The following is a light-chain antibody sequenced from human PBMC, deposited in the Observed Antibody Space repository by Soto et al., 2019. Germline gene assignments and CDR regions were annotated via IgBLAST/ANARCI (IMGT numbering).Light chain of an antibody. V-gene: IGKV1-5*01. Sequence: DIQMTQFPSTLSASVGDRVTITCRASQTTNTWLAWYQHKPGTAPKLLIYDASSLEGGVPSRFSASGSGTEFTLTISSLQPDDLATYYCQQYISYPYTFGQGTKVEIK. CDR1: QTTNTW. J-gene: IGKJ2*01. CDR3: QQYISYPYT. CDR2: DAS.